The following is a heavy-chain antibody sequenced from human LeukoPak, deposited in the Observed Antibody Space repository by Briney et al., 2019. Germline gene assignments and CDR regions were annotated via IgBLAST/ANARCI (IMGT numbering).Heavy chain of an antibody. D-gene: IGHD1-26*01. CDR2: INQAGTGK. V-gene: IGHV3-7*03. Sequence: GGSLRLSCAASGFSFSSQWMSWVRQAPGKGLEWVAIINQAGTGKYYVDSVKGRFTISRDNAENSLYLQMNSLRAEDTALYYCARDYFGSPSALDYWGQGTLVTVSS. CDR3: ARDYFGSPSALDY. J-gene: IGHJ4*02. CDR1: GFSFSSQW.